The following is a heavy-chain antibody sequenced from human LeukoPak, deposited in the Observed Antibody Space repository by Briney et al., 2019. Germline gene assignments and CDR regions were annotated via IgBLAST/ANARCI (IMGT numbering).Heavy chain of an antibody. Sequence: GGSLRLSCAASGFTFSTYEMTWVRQSPGKGLEWVSYISSSGSTIYYADSVKGRFTISRDNARNSLYLQMNSLRAEDTALYYCGRAYDFSRHWGQGTLVTVSS. CDR1: GFTFSTYE. D-gene: IGHD3-3*01. V-gene: IGHV3-48*03. J-gene: IGHJ4*02. CDR2: ISSSGSTI. CDR3: GRAYDFSRH.